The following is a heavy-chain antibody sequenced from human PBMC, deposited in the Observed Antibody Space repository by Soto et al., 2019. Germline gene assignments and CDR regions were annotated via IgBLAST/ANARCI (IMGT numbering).Heavy chain of an antibody. CDR1: GFTFRSYA. V-gene: IGHV3-23*01. CDR2: ISGSGGST. Sequence: GGSLRLSCAASGFTFRSYAMSWVRQAPGKGLEWVSAISGSGGSTYYADSVKGRFTISRDNSKNTLYLQMNSLRAEDTAVYYCAKDRGGGYSSSWYYFDYWGQGTLVTVSS. CDR3: AKDRGGGYSSSWYYFDY. J-gene: IGHJ4*02. D-gene: IGHD6-13*01.